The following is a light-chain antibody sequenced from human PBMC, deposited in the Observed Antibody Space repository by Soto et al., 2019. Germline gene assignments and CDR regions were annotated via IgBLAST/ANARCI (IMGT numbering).Light chain of an antibody. CDR2: AAS. V-gene: IGKV1-39*01. CDR3: QQTYSIPWT. CDR1: QTITSY. Sequence: DIQMTHSPSSLSASVGDRVTISCRASQTITSYLNWYQQKPGKAPKSLISAASSLQSGVPSRFSGTGSGTDVTLTSSSLQPEDFATYYCQQTYSIPWTFGQGTKVEFK. J-gene: IGKJ1*01.